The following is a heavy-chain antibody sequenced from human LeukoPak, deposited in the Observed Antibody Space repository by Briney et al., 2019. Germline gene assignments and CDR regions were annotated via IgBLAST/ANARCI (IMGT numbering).Heavy chain of an antibody. V-gene: IGHV3-23*01. CDR3: AKLRGLSSSSENNWFDP. Sequence: HPGGSLRLSCVASGSTFTSYGMSWVRQAPGKRLEWVSGISGSGDATYYADSVKGRFTISRDNSKNTLYLQMNSLRAEETAVYYCAKLRGLSSSSENNWFDPWGQGTLVTVSS. CDR1: GSTFTSYG. J-gene: IGHJ5*02. CDR2: ISGSGDAT. D-gene: IGHD6-6*01.